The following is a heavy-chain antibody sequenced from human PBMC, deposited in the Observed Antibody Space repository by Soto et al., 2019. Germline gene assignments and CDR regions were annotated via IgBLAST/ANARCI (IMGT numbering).Heavy chain of an antibody. D-gene: IGHD1-1*01. CDR1: GYTFTSYA. J-gene: IGHJ4*02. Sequence: ASVKVSCKASGYTFTSYAMHWVRQAPEQRLEWMGWINAGNGNTKYSQKFQGRVTITRDTSASTAYMELSSLRSEDTAVYYCARDRGSVWKQYYFDYWGQGTLVTVSS. CDR3: ARDRGSVWKQYYFDY. CDR2: INAGNGNT. V-gene: IGHV1-3*01.